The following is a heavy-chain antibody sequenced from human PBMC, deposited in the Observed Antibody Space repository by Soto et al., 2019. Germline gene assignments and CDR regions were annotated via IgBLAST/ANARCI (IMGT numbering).Heavy chain of an antibody. CDR2: IYYSGST. J-gene: IGHJ5*02. V-gene: IGHV4-31*03. Sequence: SETLSLTCNVSGASISSGGYYWSWIRQHPGKGLEWIGYIYYSGSTYYNPSLKSRVTISVDTSKNQFSLKLSSVTAADTAVYYCARGLDTAMVEYFDPWGQGTLVTVSS. CDR1: GASISSGGYY. D-gene: IGHD5-18*01. CDR3: ARGLDTAMVEYFDP.